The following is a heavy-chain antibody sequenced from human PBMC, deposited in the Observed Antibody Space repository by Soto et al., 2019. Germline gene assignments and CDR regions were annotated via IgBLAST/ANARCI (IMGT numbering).Heavy chain of an antibody. CDR1: GYSISSGDY. J-gene: IGHJ3*02. V-gene: IGHV4-38-2*01. Sequence: ETNALSCAVSGYSISSGDYWGWIRQPPGKGMGWIGSIYNSGSPYYNQSLTSRVNISVDTYKNQYSLKLSSVTEADSAVYYREPSSRLRAFYTCGQVTLVT. CDR3: EPSSRLRAFYT. D-gene: IGHD1-26*01. CDR2: IYNSGSP.